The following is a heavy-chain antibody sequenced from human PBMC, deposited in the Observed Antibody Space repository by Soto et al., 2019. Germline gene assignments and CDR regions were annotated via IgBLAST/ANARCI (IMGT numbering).Heavy chain of an antibody. J-gene: IGHJ4*02. CDR2: ISGSGGST. D-gene: IGHD6-19*01. Sequence: GGSLRLSCAASGFTFSRYAMSWVRQAPGKGLEWVSAISGSGGSTYYADSVKGRFTISRDNSKNTLYLQMNSLRAEDTAVYYCAKDLKQWLVPCYFDYWGQGTLVTVSS. CDR1: GFTFSRYA. V-gene: IGHV3-23*01. CDR3: AKDLKQWLVPCYFDY.